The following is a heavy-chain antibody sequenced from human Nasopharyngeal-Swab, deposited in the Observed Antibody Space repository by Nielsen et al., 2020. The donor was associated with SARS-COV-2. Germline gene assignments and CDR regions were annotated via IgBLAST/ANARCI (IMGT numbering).Heavy chain of an antibody. D-gene: IGHD3-9*01. CDR3: ARLDYDILTGYGDLYYFDY. CDR2: IYYSGST. J-gene: IGHJ4*02. Sequence: WIRQPPGKGLEWIGSIYYSGSTYYNPSLKSRVTISVDTSKNQFSRKLSSVTAADTAVYYCARLDYDILTGYGDLYYFDYWGQGTLVTVSS. V-gene: IGHV4-39*01.